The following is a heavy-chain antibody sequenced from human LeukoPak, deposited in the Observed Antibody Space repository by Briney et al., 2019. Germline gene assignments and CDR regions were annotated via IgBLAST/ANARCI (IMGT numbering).Heavy chain of an antibody. Sequence: GGSLRLSCVVSGFTFSSYSMNWVRQAPGKGLEWVSYISSSSSTIYYADSVKGRFTISRDNAKNSLYLQMNSLGAEDTAVYYCARVGAYSSSWSLGYYGMDVWGQGTTVTVSS. CDR1: GFTFSSYS. V-gene: IGHV3-48*04. CDR2: ISSSSSTI. CDR3: ARVGAYSSSWSLGYYGMDV. J-gene: IGHJ6*02. D-gene: IGHD6-13*01.